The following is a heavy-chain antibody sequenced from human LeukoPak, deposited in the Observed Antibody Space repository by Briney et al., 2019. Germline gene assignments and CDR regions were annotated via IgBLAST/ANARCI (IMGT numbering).Heavy chain of an antibody. V-gene: IGHV4-39*01. J-gene: IGHJ3*02. Sequence: PSETLSLTCSVSGGLISSSTTYYWAWIRQPPGKGLEWIGSIYFNGITYYNPSLRSRVTISVDTSKNQFSLRLSSVTAADTAVYYCARRRYIVVDPDAFDIWGQGTMVTVSS. CDR1: GGLISSSTTYY. CDR2: IYFNGIT. D-gene: IGHD2-21*01. CDR3: ARRRYIVVDPDAFDI.